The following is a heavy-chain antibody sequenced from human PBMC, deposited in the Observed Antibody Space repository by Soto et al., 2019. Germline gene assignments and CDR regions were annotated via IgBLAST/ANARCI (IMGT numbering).Heavy chain of an antibody. J-gene: IGHJ4*02. CDR1: GGSVSSTNW. CDR3: ARDRAVSARGSFDY. CDR2: IYHSGST. D-gene: IGHD6-19*01. V-gene: IGHV4-4*02. Sequence: QVQLQESGPGLVEPSGTLSLTCAVSGGSVSSTNWWSWVRQPPGKGLEWIGEIYHSGSTYYTPSLKSRVTISVDTSKNQFSLRLSSVTAADTAVYFCARDRAVSARGSFDYWGQGTLVTVSS.